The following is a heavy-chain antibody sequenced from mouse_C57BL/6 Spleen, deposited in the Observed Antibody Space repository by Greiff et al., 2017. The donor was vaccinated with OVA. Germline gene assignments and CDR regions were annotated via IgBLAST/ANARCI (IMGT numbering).Heavy chain of an antibody. Sequence: QVQLQQSGAELVMPGASVKLSCKASGYTFTSYWMHWVKQRPGQGLEWIGEIDPSDSYTNYNQKFKGKSTLTVDKSSSTAYMQLSSLTSEDSAVYYCARSLTGPGAMDYWGQGTSVTVSS. CDR3: ARSLTGPGAMDY. D-gene: IGHD4-1*01. CDR2: IDPSDSYT. V-gene: IGHV1-69*01. CDR1: GYTFTSYW. J-gene: IGHJ4*01.